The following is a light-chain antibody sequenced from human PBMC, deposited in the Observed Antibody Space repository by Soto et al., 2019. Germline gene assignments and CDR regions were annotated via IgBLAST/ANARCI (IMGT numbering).Light chain of an antibody. J-gene: IGKJ1*01. CDR3: QQYYSTLWT. CDR2: WAS. Sequence: DIVMTQSPDSLAVSLGERATFNCKSSQSVLFNSNNKNYLAWYQQRPGQPPKLLIYWASTRESGVPDRFSGSGSGTDFTLTISSLQAEDVAVYYCQQYYSTLWTFGQGTKVEIK. V-gene: IGKV4-1*01. CDR1: QSVLFNSNNKNY.